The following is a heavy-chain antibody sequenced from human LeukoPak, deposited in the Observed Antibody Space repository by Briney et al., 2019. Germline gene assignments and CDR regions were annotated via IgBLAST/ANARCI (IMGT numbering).Heavy chain of an antibody. CDR2: IIPIFGTA. J-gene: IGHJ4*02. CDR3: ARDSKYYYDSSGYSFDY. CDR1: GGTFSSYA. Sequence: ASLKVSCKASGGTFSSYAISWVRQAPGQGLEWVGRIIPIFGTANYAQKFQGRVTITADKSTRTAYMELSSLRSEDTAVYYCARDSKYYYDSSGYSFDYWGQGTLVTVSS. V-gene: IGHV1-69*06. D-gene: IGHD3-22*01.